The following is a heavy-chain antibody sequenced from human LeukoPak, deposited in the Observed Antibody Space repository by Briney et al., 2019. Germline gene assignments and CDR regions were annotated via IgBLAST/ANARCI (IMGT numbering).Heavy chain of an antibody. CDR1: GYTFTGYY. V-gene: IGHV1-2*02. D-gene: IGHD2-15*01. J-gene: IGHJ6*02. Sequence: GASVKVSCKASGYTFTGYYMHGVRQAPGQGLEWMGWINPNSGGTNYAQKFQGRVTMTRDTSISTAYMELSRLRSDDTAVYYCASHCSGPEYYYYYYGMDVWGQGNTVTVSS. CDR3: ASHCSGPEYYYYYYGMDV. CDR2: INPNSGGT.